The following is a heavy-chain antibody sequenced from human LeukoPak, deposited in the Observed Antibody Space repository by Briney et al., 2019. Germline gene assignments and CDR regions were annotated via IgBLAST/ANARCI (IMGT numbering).Heavy chain of an antibody. J-gene: IGHJ4*02. CDR2: ISSTSGYI. Sequence: KTGGSLRLSCAPSGLSFSSYTIHWVRQAPGKGLEWVSSISSTSGYIHYADSVKGRFSISRDNAKNLVHLEMDILRADDTAVYYCAKDIAQGYTFGSIEQDYWGQGTLVTVSS. CDR1: GLSFSSYT. V-gene: IGHV3-21*01. CDR3: AKDIAQGYTFGSIEQDY. D-gene: IGHD5-18*01.